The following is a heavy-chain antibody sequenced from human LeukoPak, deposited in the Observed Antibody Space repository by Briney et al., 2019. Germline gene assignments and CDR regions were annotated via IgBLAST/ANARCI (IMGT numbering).Heavy chain of an antibody. D-gene: IGHD3-10*01. V-gene: IGHV3-74*01. CDR1: GFTFSSYA. J-gene: IGHJ4*02. CDR2: INSDGSST. CDR3: AKVAKYYYGSETYYFFEH. Sequence: PGGSLRLSCAASGFTFSSYAMSWVRQAPGKGLVWVSRINSDGSSTSYADSVKGRFTISRDNAKNSLYLQMNSLRVEDTAVYYCAKVAKYYYGSETYYFFEHWGQGTPVTASS.